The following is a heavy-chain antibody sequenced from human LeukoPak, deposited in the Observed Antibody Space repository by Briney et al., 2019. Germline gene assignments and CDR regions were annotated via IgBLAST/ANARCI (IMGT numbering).Heavy chain of an antibody. D-gene: IGHD3-22*01. CDR1: GFTFSFTA. J-gene: IGHJ4*02. Sequence: HPGGTLGLSCAASGFTFSFTAMTWVRQTPGKGLEWVSSISGSGGSTYYADSVKGRFTISRDNSKNTVSLQMNSLRAEDTAVYYCAKNIAGSGYYYNDYWGQGILVTVSS. V-gene: IGHV3-23*01. CDR2: ISGSGGST. CDR3: AKNIAGSGYYYNDY.